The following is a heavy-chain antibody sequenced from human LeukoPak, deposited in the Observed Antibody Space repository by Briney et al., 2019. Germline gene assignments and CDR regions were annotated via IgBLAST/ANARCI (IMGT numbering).Heavy chain of an antibody. V-gene: IGHV1-69*13. J-gene: IGHJ6*02. CDR3: AGGPATMIVVVIHYGMDV. Sequence: SVKVSCKASGGTFSSYAISWVRQAPGQGLEWMGGIIPIFGTANYAQKFQGRVTNTADESTSTAYMELSSLRSEDTAVYYCAGGPATMIVVVIHYGMDVWGQGTTVTVSS. CDR2: IIPIFGTA. D-gene: IGHD3-22*01. CDR1: GGTFSSYA.